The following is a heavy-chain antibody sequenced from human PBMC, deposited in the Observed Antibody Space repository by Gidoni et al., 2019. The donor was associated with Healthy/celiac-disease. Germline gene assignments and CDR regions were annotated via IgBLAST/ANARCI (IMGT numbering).Heavy chain of an antibody. CDR1: GYTFTSYD. Sequence: QVQLVQSGAEVKKPGASVQVSCKASGYTFTSYDINWVRQATGQGLEWMGWMNPNSGNTGYAQKFQGRVTMTRNTSISTAYMELSSLRSEDTAVYYCARTRGSSSSSDAYYYGMDVWGQGTTVTVSS. V-gene: IGHV1-8*01. D-gene: IGHD6-6*01. CDR3: ARTRGSSSSSDAYYYGMDV. J-gene: IGHJ6*02. CDR2: MNPNSGNT.